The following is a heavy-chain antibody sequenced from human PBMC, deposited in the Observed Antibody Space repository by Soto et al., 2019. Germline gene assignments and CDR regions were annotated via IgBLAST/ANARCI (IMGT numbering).Heavy chain of an antibody. CDR2: ISSSSTKI. CDR3: ARDLHLRPIYYYYGMDV. D-gene: IGHD5-12*01. CDR1: RFSFSSFS. Sequence: EAQLVESGGGLVKPGGSLRLSCAASRFSFSSFSMNWVRQAPGKGLAWVSSISSSSTKIYYADSVKGRFTISRDDAKNSLYLQMISLTAEDTAVYYCARDLHLRPIYYYYGMDVWGQGTTVTVSS. J-gene: IGHJ6*02. V-gene: IGHV3-21*01.